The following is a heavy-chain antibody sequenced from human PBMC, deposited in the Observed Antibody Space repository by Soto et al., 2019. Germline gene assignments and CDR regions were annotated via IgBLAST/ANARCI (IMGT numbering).Heavy chain of an antibody. D-gene: IGHD4-17*01. Sequence: SETLSLTCTVSGGSISSYYWSWIRQPPGKGLEWIGYIYYSGSTNYNPSLKSRVTISVDTSKNQFSLKLSSVTAADTAVYYCARRYGDYVLDWFDPWGQGTLVTVSS. CDR2: IYYSGST. CDR3: ARRYGDYVLDWFDP. J-gene: IGHJ5*02. CDR1: GGSISSYY. V-gene: IGHV4-59*01.